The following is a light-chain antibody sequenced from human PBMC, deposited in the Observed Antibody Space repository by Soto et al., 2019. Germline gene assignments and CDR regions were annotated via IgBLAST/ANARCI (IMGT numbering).Light chain of an antibody. V-gene: IGKV1-39*01. J-gene: IGKJ2*01. CDR1: QSISIY. CDR2: AAS. Sequence: DIQMTQSPSSLSASVGDRVTITCRASQSISIYLNLYQQKPGKAPKLLIYAASSLQSGVPSRFSGSGSGTDFTLTISSLQPEDFATYYCQQSYSTLYTFGQGTKLEIK. CDR3: QQSYSTLYT.